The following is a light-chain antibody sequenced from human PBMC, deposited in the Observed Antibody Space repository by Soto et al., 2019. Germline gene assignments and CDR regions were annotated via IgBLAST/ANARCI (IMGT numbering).Light chain of an antibody. Sequence: EIVLTQSPGTLSLSPGERATLSCRASQSVSSSYLAWYQQKPGQAPRLLIYGASSRATGIPDRLSGSGSGTDFTLTISRLEPEDFAVYYCQQYGSSPPYTFGQGTKLGIK. V-gene: IGKV3-20*01. CDR3: QQYGSSPPYT. CDR2: GAS. CDR1: QSVSSSY. J-gene: IGKJ2*01.